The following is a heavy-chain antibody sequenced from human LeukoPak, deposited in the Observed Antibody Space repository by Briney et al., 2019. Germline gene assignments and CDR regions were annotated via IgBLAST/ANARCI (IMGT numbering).Heavy chain of an antibody. V-gene: IGHV3-21*01. CDR1: GFTFSSYS. D-gene: IGHD1-7*01. CDR3: ARDSGNWNYPYYFDY. Sequence: PGGSLRLSCAASGFTFSSYSMNWVRQAPGKGLEWVSSISSSSSYIYYADSVKGRFTISRDNAKNSLYLQMNSLRAEDTAVYCCARDSGNWNYPYYFDYWGQRTLVTVSS. J-gene: IGHJ4*02. CDR2: ISSSSSYI.